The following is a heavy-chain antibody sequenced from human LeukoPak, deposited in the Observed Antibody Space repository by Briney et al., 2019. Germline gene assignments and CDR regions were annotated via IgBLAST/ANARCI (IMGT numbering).Heavy chain of an antibody. D-gene: IGHD5-12*01. J-gene: IGHJ4*02. CDR3: ARGAVATYYFDY. CDR2: ISVNGLT. CDR1: DGSVGSRSSY. V-gene: IGHV4-39*07. Sequence: SETLSLTCAVSDGSVGSRSSYWAWIRQSPGNGLEWIGIISVNGLTYYNPSLRSRVAMSVDTSKRQFSLKVNSVTAADTAVYYCARGAVATYYFDYWGQGTLVTVSS.